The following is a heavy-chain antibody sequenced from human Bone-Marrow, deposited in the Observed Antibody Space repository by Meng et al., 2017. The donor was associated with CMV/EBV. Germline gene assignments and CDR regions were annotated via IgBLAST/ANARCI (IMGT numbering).Heavy chain of an antibody. CDR2: IRYDASDR. CDR1: GFTFSSSG. CDR3: AKDSSNWAFEY. V-gene: IGHV3-30*02. J-gene: IGHJ4*02. Sequence: GESLKISCAASGFTFSSSGMHWVRQATGKGLEWVAFIRYDASDRYHADSVRGRFTISRDDSKDTLYLQMNSLTTDDTAVYYCAKDSSNWAFEYWGQGALVTVSS. D-gene: IGHD7-27*01.